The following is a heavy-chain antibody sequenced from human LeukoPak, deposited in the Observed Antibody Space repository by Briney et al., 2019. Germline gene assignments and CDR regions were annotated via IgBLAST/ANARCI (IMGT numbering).Heavy chain of an antibody. V-gene: IGHV4-39*01. CDR1: GVSVSRTSYY. CDR2: IYYSGST. CDR3: ARLPLWFGELFPDY. J-gene: IGHJ4*02. Sequence: SETLSLTCSVSGVSVSRTSYYWSWIRQPPGKGLEWIGSIYYSGSTYYNPSLKSRVTISVDTSKNQFSLKLSSVTAADTAVYYCARLPLWFGELFPDYWGQGTLVTVSS. D-gene: IGHD3-10*01.